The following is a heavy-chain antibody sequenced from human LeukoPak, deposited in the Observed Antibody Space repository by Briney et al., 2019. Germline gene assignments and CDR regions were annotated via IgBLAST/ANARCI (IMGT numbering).Heavy chain of an antibody. J-gene: IGHJ4*02. CDR1: GFTFSSYW. CDR3: ARDGMEVVVAATEP. Sequence: AGGSLRLSCAASGFTFSSYWMSWVRQAPGKGLEWVANIKQDGNEKYYVDSVKGRFTISRDNAKNSLYLQMNSLRAEDTAVYYCARDGMEVVVAATEPWGQGTLVTVSS. D-gene: IGHD2-15*01. V-gene: IGHV3-7*01. CDR2: IKQDGNEK.